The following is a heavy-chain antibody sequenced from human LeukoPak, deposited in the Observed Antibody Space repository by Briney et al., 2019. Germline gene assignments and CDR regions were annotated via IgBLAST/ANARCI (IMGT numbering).Heavy chain of an antibody. CDR3: AREYYYDSSGYSPNWFDP. J-gene: IGHJ5*02. Sequence: PGGSLRLSCAASGFTFSSYSMNWVRQAPGKGLEWVSYISSSSGTIYYADSVKGRFTISRDNSKNTLYLQMNSLRAEDTAVYYCAREYYYDSSGYSPNWFDPWGQGTLVTVSS. CDR2: ISSSSGTI. V-gene: IGHV3-48*01. D-gene: IGHD3-22*01. CDR1: GFTFSSYS.